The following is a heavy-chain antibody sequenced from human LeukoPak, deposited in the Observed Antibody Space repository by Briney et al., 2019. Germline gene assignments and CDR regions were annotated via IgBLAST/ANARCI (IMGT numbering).Heavy chain of an antibody. CDR1: GYTFTSYD. CDR3: ARGTSYSSGWADAFDI. CDR2: MNPNSGNT. Sequence: SVKVSCKASGYTFTSYDINWARQATGQGLEWMGWMNPNSGNTGYAQKFQGRVTITRNTSISTAYMELSSLRSEDTAVYYCARGTSYSSGWADAFDIWSQGTMVTVSS. V-gene: IGHV1-8*03. D-gene: IGHD6-19*01. J-gene: IGHJ3*02.